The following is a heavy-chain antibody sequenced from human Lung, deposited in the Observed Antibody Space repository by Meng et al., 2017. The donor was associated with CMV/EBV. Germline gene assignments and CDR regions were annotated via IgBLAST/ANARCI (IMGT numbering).Heavy chain of an antibody. J-gene: IGHJ6*02. D-gene: IGHD2-15*01. CDR2: INPMFGTP. CDR3: ARAAVVVLGGVRGSMEF. V-gene: IGHV1-69*13. CDR1: GGTFRSNA. Sequence: SVKVSXKTSGGTFRSNAIAWVRQAPGQGPEWMGGINPMFGTPKYAQKFQGRVTINADESTCTASLEVNSLRSEDTAVYDCARAAVVVLGGVRGSMEFWGQGTXVTVSS.